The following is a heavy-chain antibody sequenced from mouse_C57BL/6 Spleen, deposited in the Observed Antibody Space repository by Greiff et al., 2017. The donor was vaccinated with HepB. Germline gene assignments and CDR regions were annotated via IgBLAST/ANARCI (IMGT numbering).Heavy chain of an antibody. CDR3: ARRDSSGPWFAY. J-gene: IGHJ3*01. CDR1: GYTFTSYW. Sequence: QVQLKESGTELVKPGASVKLSCKASGYTFTSYWMHWVKQRPGQGLEWIGNINPSNGGTNYNEKFKSKATLTVDKSSSTAYMQLSSLTSEDSAVYYCARRDSSGPWFAYWGQGTLVTVSA. V-gene: IGHV1-53*01. D-gene: IGHD3-2*02. CDR2: INPSNGGT.